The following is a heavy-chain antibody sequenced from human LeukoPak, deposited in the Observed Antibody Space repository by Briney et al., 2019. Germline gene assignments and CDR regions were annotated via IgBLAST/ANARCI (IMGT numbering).Heavy chain of an antibody. Sequence: GGSLRLSCAASGFIFSTYGMYWVRQAPGKGLEWVAVIWYDGSNKYYADSVKGRFTISRDNSKNTLYLQMNSLRAEDTAVYYCARAITMVRGVIEDHFDPWGQGTLVTVSS. V-gene: IGHV3-33*01. D-gene: IGHD3-10*01. CDR2: IWYDGSNK. CDR3: ARAITMVRGVIEDHFDP. J-gene: IGHJ5*02. CDR1: GFIFSTYG.